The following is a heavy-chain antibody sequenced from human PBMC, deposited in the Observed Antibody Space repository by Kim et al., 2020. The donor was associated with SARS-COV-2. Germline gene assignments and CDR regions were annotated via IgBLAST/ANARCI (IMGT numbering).Heavy chain of an antibody. CDR3: ARDSWIRVERTYYDFWSGYASTSYYYMDV. J-gene: IGHJ6*03. D-gene: IGHD3-3*01. CDR1: GYTFTSYY. Sequence: ASVKVSCKASGYTFTSYYMHWVRQAPGQGLEWMGIINPSGGSTSYAQKFQGRVTMTRDTSTSTVYMELSSLRSEDTAVYYCARDSWIRVERTYYDFWSGYASTSYYYMDVWGKGTTVTVSS. V-gene: IGHV1-46*01. CDR2: INPSGGST.